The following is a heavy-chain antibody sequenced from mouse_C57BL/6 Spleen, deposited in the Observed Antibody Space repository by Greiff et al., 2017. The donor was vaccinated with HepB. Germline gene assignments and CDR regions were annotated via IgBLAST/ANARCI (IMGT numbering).Heavy chain of an antibody. CDR3: AGGSQPGFAY. CDR2: IYPGDGDT. V-gene: IGHV1-82*01. D-gene: IGHD6-1*01. J-gene: IGHJ3*01. CDR1: GYAFSSSW. Sequence: VQLQQSGPELVKPGASVKISCKASGYAFSSSWMNGVKQRPGKGLEWIGRIYPGDGDTNYNGKFKGKATLTADKSSSTAYMQLSSLTSEDSAVYFCAGGSQPGFAYWGQGTLVTVSA.